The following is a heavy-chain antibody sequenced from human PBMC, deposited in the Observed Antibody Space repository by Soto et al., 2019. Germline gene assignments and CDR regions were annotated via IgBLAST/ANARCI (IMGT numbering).Heavy chain of an antibody. CDR1: GFTFDDYA. Sequence: QPGGSLRLSCAASGFTFDDYAMHWVRQAPGKGLEWVSGISWNSGSIGYADSVKGRFTISRDNAKNSLYLQMNSLRAEDTALYYCAKDSDVAGIHYWGQGTLVTVSS. V-gene: IGHV3-9*01. D-gene: IGHD6-19*01. J-gene: IGHJ4*02. CDR3: AKDSDVAGIHY. CDR2: ISWNSGSI.